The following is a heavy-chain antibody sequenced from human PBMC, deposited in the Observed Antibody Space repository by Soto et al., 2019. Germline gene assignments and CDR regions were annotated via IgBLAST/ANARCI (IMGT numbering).Heavy chain of an antibody. CDR1: GFTLTNYA. D-gene: IGHD2-21*01. CDR3: RREQSRGRVLFYYMDV. Sequence: EVHLVESGGGLVQPGGSLRLSCTASGFTLTNYAMNWVRQPPGKGLEWVSYISSSRAAICYADSVKGRVTISRDNAKDSLSLQLTSRRDEDTEVSYCRREQSRGRVLFYYMDVWGRGTTVTVSS. CDR2: ISSSRAAI. V-gene: IGHV3-48*02. J-gene: IGHJ6*03.